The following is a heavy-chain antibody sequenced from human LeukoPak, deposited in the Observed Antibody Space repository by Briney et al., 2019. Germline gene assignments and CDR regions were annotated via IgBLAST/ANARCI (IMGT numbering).Heavy chain of an antibody. CDR2: IYSSGNT. CDR1: GFTVSSNY. V-gene: IGHV3-53*01. Sequence: GGSLRLSCAASGFTVSSNYMSWVRQAPGKGLEWVAVIYSSGNTKYADSVKGRFTISRDNSKNTLYLDMNSLRAEDTAVYYCAGGALYSSAWLNRFDPWGQGTLVTVSS. D-gene: IGHD6-19*01. CDR3: AGGALYSSAWLNRFDP. J-gene: IGHJ5*02.